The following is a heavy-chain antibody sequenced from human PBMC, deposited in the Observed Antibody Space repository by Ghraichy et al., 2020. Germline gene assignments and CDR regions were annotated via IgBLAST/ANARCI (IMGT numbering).Heavy chain of an antibody. V-gene: IGHV4-59*08. CDR3: TRSFDV. Sequence: SETLYLTCTVSGGSISSYYWNWFRQPPGKGLEWIGDIYYSGSTNYNPSLKSRVTISVDMSKNQFSLKLSSVTAADTAVYYCTRSFDVWGRGTLVTVSS. J-gene: IGHJ2*01. CDR2: IYYSGST. CDR1: GGSISSYY.